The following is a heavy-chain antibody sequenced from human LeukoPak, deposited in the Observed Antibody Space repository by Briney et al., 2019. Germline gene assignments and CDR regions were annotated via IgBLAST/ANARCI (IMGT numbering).Heavy chain of an antibody. V-gene: IGHV1-69*13. CDR2: IIPIFGTA. Sequence: SVKVSCKASGYTFTSYYMHWVRQAPGQGLEWMGGIIPIFGTANYAQKFQGRVTITADESTSTAYMELSSLRSEDTAVYYCARDPGIDDSSGDTHYYYGMDVWGRGTTVTVSS. CDR1: GYTFTSYY. D-gene: IGHD3-22*01. CDR3: ARDPGIDDSSGDTHYYYGMDV. J-gene: IGHJ6*02.